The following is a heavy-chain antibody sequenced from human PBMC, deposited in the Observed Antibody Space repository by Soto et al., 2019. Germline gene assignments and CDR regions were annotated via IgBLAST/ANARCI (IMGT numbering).Heavy chain of an antibody. Sequence: ASVKVSCXASGYTFTSYGISWVRQAPGQGLEWMGWISAYNGNTNYAQKLQGRVTMTTDTSTSTAYMELRSLRSDDTAVYYCARGAAVASGYNWFDPWGQGTLVTVS. CDR3: ARGAAVASGYNWFDP. J-gene: IGHJ5*02. CDR2: ISAYNGNT. V-gene: IGHV1-18*01. D-gene: IGHD6-19*01. CDR1: GYTFTSYG.